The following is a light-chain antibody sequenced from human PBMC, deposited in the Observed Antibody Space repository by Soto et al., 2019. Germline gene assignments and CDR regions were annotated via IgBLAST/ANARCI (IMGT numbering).Light chain of an antibody. Sequence: QSVLTQPASVSGSPVQSIAISCTGTSSDVGGYNYVSWYQQHPGKAPKLMIYDVSDRPSGVSDRFSGPKSGNTASLTISGLQAEDEADYYCSSYTISSTYVFGTGTKVTVL. CDR3: SSYTISSTYV. CDR1: SSDVGGYNY. V-gene: IGLV2-14*01. CDR2: DVS. J-gene: IGLJ1*01.